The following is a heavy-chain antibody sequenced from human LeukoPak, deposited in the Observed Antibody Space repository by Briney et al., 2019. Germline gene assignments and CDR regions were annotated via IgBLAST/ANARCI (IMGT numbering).Heavy chain of an antibody. CDR1: GGSISSYY. CDR2: FYYSGST. J-gene: IGHJ3*02. D-gene: IGHD1-1*01. V-gene: IGHV4-59*01. Sequence: PSETLSLTCTVSGGSISSYYWSWIRQPPGKGLEWIGYFYYSGSTNYNPSLKSRVTISVDTSMNQFPLKLSSVTAADTAVYYCARRNDPNAFDIWGQGTMDTVSS. CDR3: ARRNDPNAFDI.